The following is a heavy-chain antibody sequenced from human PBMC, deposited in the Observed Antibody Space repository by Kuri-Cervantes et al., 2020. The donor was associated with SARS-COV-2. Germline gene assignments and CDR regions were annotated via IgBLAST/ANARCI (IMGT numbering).Heavy chain of an antibody. CDR2: ISGSGGST. CDR1: GFTFSTYS. Sequence: GGSLRLSCAASGFTFSTYSMNWVRQAPGKGLEWVSAISGSGGSTYYADSVKGRFTISRDNSKNTLYLQMNSLRAEDTAVYYCARIYSSGYFNWFDPWGQGTLVTVSS. V-gene: IGHV3-23*01. CDR3: ARIYSSGYFNWFDP. D-gene: IGHD3-22*01. J-gene: IGHJ5*02.